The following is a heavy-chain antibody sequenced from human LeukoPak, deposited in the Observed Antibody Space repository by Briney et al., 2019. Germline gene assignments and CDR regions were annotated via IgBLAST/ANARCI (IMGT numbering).Heavy chain of an antibody. CDR2: IKSKTDGRTT. D-gene: IGHD1-26*01. CDR3: TTGEEGYY. Sequence: GGSLRLSCAASGFTFSNAWMSWVRQAPGKGLEWVARIKSKTDGRTTDYAAPVKGRFTISRDDSKNTLYLQMNSLKTEETAVYYCTTGEEGYYWGEGTLVTVSS. V-gene: IGHV3-15*01. J-gene: IGHJ4*02. CDR1: GFTFSNAW.